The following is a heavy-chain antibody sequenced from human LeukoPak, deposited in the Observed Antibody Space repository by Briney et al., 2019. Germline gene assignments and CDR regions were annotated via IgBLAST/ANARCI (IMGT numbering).Heavy chain of an antibody. J-gene: IGHJ4*02. CDR3: ARSSGSGSLVLDY. D-gene: IGHD3-10*01. CDR2: ISYDGSNK. V-gene: IGHV3-30*03. CDR1: GFTFSSYG. Sequence: GRSLRLSCAASGFTFSSYGMHWVRQAPGKGLEWVAVISYDGSNKYYADSVKGRFTISRDNSKNTLYLQMNSLRAEDTAVYYCARSSGSGSLVLDYWGQGTLVTVSS.